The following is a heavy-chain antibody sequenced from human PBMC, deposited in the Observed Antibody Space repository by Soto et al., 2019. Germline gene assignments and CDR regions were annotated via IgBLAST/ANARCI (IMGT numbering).Heavy chain of an antibody. CDR2: TRNKANSYTT. Sequence: GGSLRLSCAASGFTFSDHYMDWVRQAPGKGLEWVGQTRNKANSYTTEYSASVKGRFTRSRDDAKNSLYLQRNSLKTPDPAGYYCARGPAGQVVDYWGQGTLVTVSS. V-gene: IGHV3-72*01. CDR3: ARGPAGQVVDY. J-gene: IGHJ4*02. D-gene: IGHD2-21*01. CDR1: GFTFSDHY.